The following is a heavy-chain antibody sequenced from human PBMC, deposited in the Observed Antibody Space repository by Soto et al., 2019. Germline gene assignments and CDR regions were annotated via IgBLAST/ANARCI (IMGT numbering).Heavy chain of an antibody. V-gene: IGHV1-18*01. CDR3: ARDFVVGGPTINYYYGMDV. D-gene: IGHD1-26*01. CDR2: ISADNDNT. Sequence: ASVKVSCKASGYTFTNYGISWLRQAPGEGLEWMGWISADNDNTNYAQNLQGRVSMTTDTSTSTAYMELNSLGAEDTAVYYCARDFVVGGPTINYYYGMDVWGQGTTVTVSS. J-gene: IGHJ6*02. CDR1: GYTFTNYG.